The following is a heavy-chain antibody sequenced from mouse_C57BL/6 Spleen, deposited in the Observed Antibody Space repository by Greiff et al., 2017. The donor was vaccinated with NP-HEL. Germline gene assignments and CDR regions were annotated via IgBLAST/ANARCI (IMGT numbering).Heavy chain of an antibody. V-gene: IGHV1-26*01. CDR1: GYTFTDYY. CDR3: ARPYGSSYYAMDY. D-gene: IGHD1-1*01. CDR2: INPNNGGT. Sequence: EVQLQQSGPELVKPGASVKISCKASGYTFTDYYMNWVKQSHGKSLEWIGDINPNNGGTSYNQKFKGKATLTVDKSSSTAYMELRSLTSEDSAVYYCARPYGSSYYAMDYWGQGTSVTVSS. J-gene: IGHJ4*01.